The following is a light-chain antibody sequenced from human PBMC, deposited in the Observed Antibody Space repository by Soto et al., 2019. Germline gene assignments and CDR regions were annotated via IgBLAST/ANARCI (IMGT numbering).Light chain of an antibody. CDR1: SSNIGASFD. CDR3: QSFDSSLNISI. J-gene: IGLJ2*01. CDR2: DNT. V-gene: IGLV1-40*01. Sequence: QPVLTQPPSVSGAPGQRVTISCTGRSSNIGASFDVHWYRHLPGTAPKLLIYDNTNRPSGVPDRFSGSKSGTSASLAITGLQADDEADYYCQSFDSSLNISIFGGGTKVTVL.